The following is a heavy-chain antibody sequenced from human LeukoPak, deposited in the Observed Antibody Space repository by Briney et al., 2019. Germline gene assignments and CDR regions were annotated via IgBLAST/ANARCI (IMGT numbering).Heavy chain of an antibody. V-gene: IGHV3-23*01. CDR2: ISGSGGST. CDR1: GFTFSSYA. CDR3: ASNTYYYGSGSDY. Sequence: GGSLRLSCAASGFTFSSYAMHWVRQAPGKGLEWVSAISGSGGSTYYADSVKGRFTISRDNSKNTLYLQMNSLRAEDTAVYYCASNTYYYGSGSDYWGQGTLVTVSS. J-gene: IGHJ4*02. D-gene: IGHD3-10*01.